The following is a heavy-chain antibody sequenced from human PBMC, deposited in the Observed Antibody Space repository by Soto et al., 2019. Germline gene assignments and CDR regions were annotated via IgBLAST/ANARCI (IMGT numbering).Heavy chain of an antibody. CDR1: GYIFSSYW. CDR2: IYPGDSDT. Sequence: GESLKISCKGSGYIFSSYWICCLRQMPGKGLEWMGIIYPGDSDTRYSPSFQGQVTISADKSISTAYLQWSSLKASDTAMYYCARHNRAVAPGGYWGQGTLVTVSS. CDR3: ARHNRAVAPGGY. V-gene: IGHV5-51*01. J-gene: IGHJ4*02. D-gene: IGHD6-19*01.